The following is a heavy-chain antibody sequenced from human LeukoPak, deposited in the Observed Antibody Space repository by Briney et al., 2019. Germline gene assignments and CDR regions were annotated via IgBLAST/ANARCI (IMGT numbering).Heavy chain of an antibody. D-gene: IGHD5-24*01. CDR1: GYTFSSHY. CDR3: ARERGVDGKSFDY. Sequence: ASVKVSCKASGYTFSSHYMHWVRQAPGQGLEWMGVINPSGDSTNYAQNFQGRVTMTRETSTSTAYMELSSLTSEDTAVYYCARERGVDGKSFDYWGQGILVTVSS. V-gene: IGHV1-46*01. CDR2: INPSGDST. J-gene: IGHJ4*02.